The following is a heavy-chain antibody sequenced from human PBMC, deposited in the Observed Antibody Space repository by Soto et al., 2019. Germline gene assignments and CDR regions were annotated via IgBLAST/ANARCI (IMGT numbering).Heavy chain of an antibody. V-gene: IGHV4-30-4*01. Sequence: QVQLQESGPGLVKPSQTLSLTCTVSGGSISSGDYYWSWIRQPPGKGLERIGYIYYSGSTYYNPSLKSRVTISVDTSRNQFSLKLSSVTAADTAVYYCAREKRRDIGLAPNWFDPWGQGTLVTVSS. CDR2: IYYSGST. CDR3: AREKRRDIGLAPNWFDP. D-gene: IGHD2-15*01. CDR1: GGSISSGDYY. J-gene: IGHJ5*02.